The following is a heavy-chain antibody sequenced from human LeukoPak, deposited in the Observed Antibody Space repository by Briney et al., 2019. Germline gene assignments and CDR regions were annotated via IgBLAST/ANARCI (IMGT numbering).Heavy chain of an antibody. CDR1: GFTFSSYG. Sequence: GGSLRLSCAASGFTFSSYGMHWVRQAPGKGLEWVGHIGSKANNYATTYAASVKGRFTISRDDSKNTAYLQMNSLKTEDTALYHCTRQWSTAGAGPMDFDYWGQGTLVTVYS. CDR2: IGSKANNYAT. D-gene: IGHD6-13*01. CDR3: TRQWSTAGAGPMDFDY. V-gene: IGHV3-73*01. J-gene: IGHJ4*02.